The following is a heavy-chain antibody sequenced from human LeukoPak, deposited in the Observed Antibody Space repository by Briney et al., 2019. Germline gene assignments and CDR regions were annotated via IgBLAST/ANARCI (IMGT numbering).Heavy chain of an antibody. V-gene: IGHV4-39*01. J-gene: IGHJ4*02. Sequence: PSETLSLTCTVSDGSISSSNYYWGWIRQPPGKGLEWIGSIYYSGDTYYNPSLKSRVTISVDTSKNQFPLKLSSVTAADTAVYYCARSRITSTFDNWGQGTLVTVSS. CDR2: IYYSGDT. D-gene: IGHD1-14*01. CDR1: DGSISSSNYY. CDR3: ARSRITSTFDN.